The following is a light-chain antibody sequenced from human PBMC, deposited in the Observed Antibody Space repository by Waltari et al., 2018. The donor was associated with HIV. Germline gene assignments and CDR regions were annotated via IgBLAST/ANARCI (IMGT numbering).Light chain of an antibody. CDR1: SSDVGGYNY. V-gene: IGLV2-14*01. CDR2: EVS. J-gene: IGLJ1*01. CDR3: SSYTSSSTPYV. Sequence: QSALTQPASVSGSPGQSITISCTGTSSDVGGYNYVSWYQQHPGKAPKLMIYEVSNRPSGVSHRFSGSKSGNTASLTISRLQAEDEADYYCSSYTSSSTPYVFGTGTKVTVL.